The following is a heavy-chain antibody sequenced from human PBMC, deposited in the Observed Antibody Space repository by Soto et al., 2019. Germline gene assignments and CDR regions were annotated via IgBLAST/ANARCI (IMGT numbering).Heavy chain of an antibody. Sequence: GGSLRLSCTASGFTFTNYAMTWTRQAPGKGLEWVSTISGSGVRTYYADSVKGRSTISRDNSKNTLDLQMNSLRAEDTAIYYCAKDHAREQFVRGENWFDSWVQGTLVTVS. V-gene: IGHV3-23*01. CDR3: AKDHAREQFVRGENWFDS. CDR2: ISGSGVRT. D-gene: IGHD6-6*01. J-gene: IGHJ5*01. CDR1: GFTFTNYA.